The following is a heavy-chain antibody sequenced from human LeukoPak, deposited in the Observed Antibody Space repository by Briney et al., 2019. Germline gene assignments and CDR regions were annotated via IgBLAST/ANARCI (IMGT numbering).Heavy chain of an antibody. J-gene: IGHJ6*02. D-gene: IGHD3-10*01. V-gene: IGHV3-23*01. CDR3: VKYGADV. CDR1: RFTFSTYA. Sequence: GGSLRLSCAASRFTFSTYAMSWVPQPPGKGLEWVSAISGSDGSTYYADAVKGRFTISRDKSKNTLYLKMNSLRAEVTAVYYCVKYGADVWGQGTTVTVSS. CDR2: ISGSDGST.